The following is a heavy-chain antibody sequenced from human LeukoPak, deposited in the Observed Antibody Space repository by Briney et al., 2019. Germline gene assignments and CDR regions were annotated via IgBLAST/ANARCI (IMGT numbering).Heavy chain of an antibody. CDR2: INHSGST. J-gene: IGHJ5*02. CDR1: GGSFSGYY. Sequence: SEALSLTCAVYGGSFSGYYWSWIRQPPGKGLEWIGEINHSGSTDYNPSLKSRVTISVDTSKNQFSLKLSSVTAADTAVYYCARGHCSSTSCYIGWLDPWGQGTLVTVSS. V-gene: IGHV4-34*01. CDR3: ARGHCSSTSCYIGWLDP. D-gene: IGHD2-2*02.